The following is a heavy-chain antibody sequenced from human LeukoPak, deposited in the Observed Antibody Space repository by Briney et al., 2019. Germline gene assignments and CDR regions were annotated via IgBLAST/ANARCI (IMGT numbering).Heavy chain of an antibody. Sequence: PSETLSLTCAVYGGSFSGYYWSWIRQPPGKGLEWIEEINHSGSTNYNPSLKSRVTISVDTSKNQFSLKLSSVTAADTAVYYCAREEKWLRKYYFDYWGQGTLVTVSS. V-gene: IGHV4-34*01. CDR1: GGSFSGYY. J-gene: IGHJ4*02. CDR3: AREEKWLRKYYFDY. D-gene: IGHD5-12*01. CDR2: INHSGST.